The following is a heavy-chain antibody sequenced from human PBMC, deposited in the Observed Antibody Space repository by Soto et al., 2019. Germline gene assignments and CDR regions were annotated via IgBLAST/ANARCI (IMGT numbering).Heavy chain of an antibody. CDR1: GYTFTGYY. Sequence: GASVKVSCKASGYTFTGYYMHWVRQAPGQGLEWMGWINPNSGGTNYAQKFQGWVTMTRDTSISTAYMELSRLRSDDTAVYYCARDWYSSSSEGMDVWGQGTTVTVSS. CDR2: INPNSGGT. CDR3: ARDWYSSSSEGMDV. V-gene: IGHV1-2*04. D-gene: IGHD6-6*01. J-gene: IGHJ6*02.